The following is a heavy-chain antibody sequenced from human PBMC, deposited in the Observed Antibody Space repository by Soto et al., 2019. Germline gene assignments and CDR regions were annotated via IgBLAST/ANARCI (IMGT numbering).Heavy chain of an antibody. CDR1: GFTFSTFL. J-gene: IGHJ6*02. Sequence: GGSLRLSCAASGFTFSTFLMHWVRQFPGKGLVWVSRLNSDGTITNYADSVKGRFTIFRDNAMNTVYLQMNSLRAEDTAIYYCVRDGYPAWVYGVDVWGQGTTVTVSS. CDR3: VRDGYPAWVYGVDV. D-gene: IGHD2-2*03. V-gene: IGHV3-74*01. CDR2: LNSDGTIT.